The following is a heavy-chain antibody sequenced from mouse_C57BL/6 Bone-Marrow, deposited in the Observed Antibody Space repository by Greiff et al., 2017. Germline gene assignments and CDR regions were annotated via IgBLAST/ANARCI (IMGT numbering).Heavy chain of an antibody. J-gene: IGHJ4*01. V-gene: IGHV1-39*01. Sequence: EVQLQQSGPELVKPGASVKISCKASGYSFTNYNMNWVKQSNGKSLKWIGVINPNDGTTSYNQKFKGKATLTVDQSSSTAYMQLSSLTSENSAVYYCARGYDYDYAMDYWGQGTSVTVSS. D-gene: IGHD2-4*01. CDR2: INPNDGTT. CDR1: GYSFTNYN. CDR3: ARGYDYDYAMDY.